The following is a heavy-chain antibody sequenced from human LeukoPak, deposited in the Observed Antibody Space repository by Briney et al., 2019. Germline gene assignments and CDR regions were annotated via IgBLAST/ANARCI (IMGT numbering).Heavy chain of an antibody. J-gene: IGHJ4*02. CDR1: GFTFSSYA. CDR2: ISYDGSNK. D-gene: IGHD3-22*01. Sequence: PGGSLRLSCAASGFTFSSYATHWVRQAPGKGLEWVAVISYDGSNKYYADSVKGRFTISRDNSKNTLYLQMNSLRAEDTAVYYCASGSSGYRYYFDYWGQGTLVTVSS. V-gene: IGHV3-30-3*01. CDR3: ASGSSGYRYYFDY.